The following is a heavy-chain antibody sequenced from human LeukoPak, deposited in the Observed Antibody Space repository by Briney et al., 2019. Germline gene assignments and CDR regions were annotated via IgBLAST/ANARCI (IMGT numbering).Heavy chain of an antibody. D-gene: IGHD4-11*01. CDR1: GYTFTMYY. V-gene: IGHV1-46*01. CDR2: INPSDGAT. Sequence: ASVKVSCKTSGYTFTMYYIHWVRQAPGQGLEWMGLINPSDGATTYAQRFQGRVTMTRDMSTTTVYMDLRSLSSEDTAVYYCARADYSNPGAYYYYMDVWGKGTTVTVSS. J-gene: IGHJ6*03. CDR3: ARADYSNPGAYYYYMDV.